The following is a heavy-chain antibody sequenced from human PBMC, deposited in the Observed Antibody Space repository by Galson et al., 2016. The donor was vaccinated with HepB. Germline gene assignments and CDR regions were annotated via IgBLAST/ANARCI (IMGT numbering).Heavy chain of an antibody. V-gene: IGHV3-15*01. D-gene: IGHD6-13*01. CDR1: GLSFTNAW. CDR3: TTAGYSGSRFWYNGFDI. J-gene: IGHJ6*02. Sequence: SLRLSCAASGLSFTNAWMSWVRQAPGKGLEWLGRIKSNSDGGTTDYIAPVKGSFTISRDDSKSAVLLQMNSLETEDSGVYYCTTAGYSGSRFWYNGFDIWGQGTTVTVSS. CDR2: IKSNSDGGTT.